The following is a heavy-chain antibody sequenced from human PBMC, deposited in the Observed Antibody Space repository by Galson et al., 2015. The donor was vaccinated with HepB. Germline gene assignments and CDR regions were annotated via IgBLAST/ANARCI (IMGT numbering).Heavy chain of an antibody. CDR2: ISGSGGST. V-gene: IGHV3-23*01. CDR3: AKVEGFGLLWFGELLV. J-gene: IGHJ4*02. D-gene: IGHD3-10*01. CDR1: GFTFSSYA. Sequence: SLRLSCAASGFTFSSYAMSWVRQAPGKGLEWVSAISGSGGSTYYADSVKGRFTISRDNSKNTLYLQMNSLRAEDTAVYYCAKVEGFGLLWFGELLVWGQGTLVTVSS.